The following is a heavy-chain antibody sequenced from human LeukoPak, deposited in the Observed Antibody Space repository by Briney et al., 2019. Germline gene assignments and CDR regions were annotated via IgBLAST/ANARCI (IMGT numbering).Heavy chain of an antibody. D-gene: IGHD3-3*01. V-gene: IGHV4-34*01. CDR2: INHSGST. J-gene: IGHJ4*02. CDR3: ARGRRTTIFGVVTPYCFDY. CDR1: GGSFSGYY. Sequence: PSETLSLTCAVYGGSFSGYYWSWIRQPPGKGLEWIGEINHSGSTNYNPSLKSRVTISVDTSKNQFSLKLSSVTAADTAVYYCARGRRTTIFGVVTPYCFDYWGQGTLVTVSS.